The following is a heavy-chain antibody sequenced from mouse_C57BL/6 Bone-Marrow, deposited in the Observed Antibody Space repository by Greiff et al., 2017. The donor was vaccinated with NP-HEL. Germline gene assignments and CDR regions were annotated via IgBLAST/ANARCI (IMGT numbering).Heavy chain of an antibody. CDR1: GFTFSSYA. Sequence: EVKLVESGGGLVKPGGSLKLSCAASGFTFSSYAMSWVRQTPEKRLEWVATISDGGSYTYYPDNVKGRFTISGDNAKNNLYLQMSHLKSEDTAMYYCAREGHYGSSPYYFDYWGQGTTLTVSS. V-gene: IGHV5-4*01. D-gene: IGHD1-1*01. CDR2: ISDGGSYT. J-gene: IGHJ2*01. CDR3: AREGHYGSSPYYFDY.